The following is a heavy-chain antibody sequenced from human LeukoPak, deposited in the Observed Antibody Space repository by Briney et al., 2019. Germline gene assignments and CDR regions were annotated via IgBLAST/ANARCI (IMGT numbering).Heavy chain of an antibody. CDR1: GFTFSSYA. Sequence: GGSLRLSCAASGFTFSSYAMSWVRQAPGKGLEWVSAISGSGGSTYYADSVKGRFTISRDNSKNTLYLQMNSLRAEDTAVYYCAKDPRYRSSTSCSNNWFDPWGQGTLVTVSS. J-gene: IGHJ5*02. V-gene: IGHV3-23*01. D-gene: IGHD2-2*01. CDR3: AKDPRYRSSTSCSNNWFDP. CDR2: ISGSGGST.